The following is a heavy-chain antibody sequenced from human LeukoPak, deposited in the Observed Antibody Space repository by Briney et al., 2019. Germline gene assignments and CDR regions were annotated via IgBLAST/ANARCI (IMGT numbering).Heavy chain of an antibody. Sequence: SETLSLTCTVSGGSISSGDYYWSWIRQPPGKGLEWIGYIYYSGSTYYNPSLKSRVTISVDTSKNQSSLKLSSVTAADTAVYYCARVRDGDYSYYFDYWGQGTLVTVSS. V-gene: IGHV4-30-4*01. D-gene: IGHD4-17*01. CDR2: IYYSGST. CDR1: GGSISSGDYY. CDR3: ARVRDGDYSYYFDY. J-gene: IGHJ4*02.